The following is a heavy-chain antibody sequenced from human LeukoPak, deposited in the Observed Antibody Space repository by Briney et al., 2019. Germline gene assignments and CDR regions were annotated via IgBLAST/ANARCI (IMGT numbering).Heavy chain of an antibody. CDR2: VSGSGGST. D-gene: IGHD3-16*01. Sequence: GGSLRLSCAASGFTFSSYAMSWVRQAPGKGLEWVSAVSGSGGSTYYADSVKGRFTISRDNAKNSLSLLMDSLRVEDTAVYYCTRDYFKSSRGKFDYWGQGTLVTVSS. J-gene: IGHJ4*02. CDR1: GFTFSSYA. CDR3: TRDYFKSSRGKFDY. V-gene: IGHV3-23*01.